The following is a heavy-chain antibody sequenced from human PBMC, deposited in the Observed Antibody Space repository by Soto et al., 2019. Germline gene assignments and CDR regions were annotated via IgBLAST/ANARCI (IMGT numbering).Heavy chain of an antibody. CDR1: GFTFSSYT. J-gene: IGHJ3*02. V-gene: IGHV3-21*01. CDR2: ITSTSSYI. CDR3: ARLTYCSGGSCYDPDAFDI. D-gene: IGHD2-15*01. Sequence: GGSLRLSCAASGFTFSSYTMNWVRQAPGKGLEWVSSITSTSSYIYYADSVKGRFTISRDNAKNSLYLQMNSLRAEDTAVYYCARLTYCSGGSCYDPDAFDIWGHGTMVTVSS.